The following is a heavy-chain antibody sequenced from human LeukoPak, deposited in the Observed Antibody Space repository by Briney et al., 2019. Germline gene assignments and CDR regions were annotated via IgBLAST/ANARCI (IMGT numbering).Heavy chain of an antibody. CDR2: ISGSGDAT. D-gene: IGHD4-11*01. V-gene: IGHV3-23*01. CDR1: GFTFSSYA. J-gene: IGHJ4*02. CDR3: ASHIQYYFDY. Sequence: PGGSLRLSCAASGFTFSSYAMSWVRQAPGKGLEWVSAISGSGDATYYADSVKGRFTISRDNSKNTLYLQMNSLRAEDTAVYYCASHIQYYFDYWGQGTLVTVSS.